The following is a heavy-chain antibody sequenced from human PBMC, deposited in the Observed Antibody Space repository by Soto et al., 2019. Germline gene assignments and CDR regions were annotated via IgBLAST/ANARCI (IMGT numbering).Heavy chain of an antibody. CDR3: ARPIVVVPAASDAFDI. CDR1: GGSISSSSYY. V-gene: IGHV4-39*01. J-gene: IGHJ3*02. D-gene: IGHD2-2*01. CDR2: IYYSGST. Sequence: QLQLQESGPGLVKPSETLSLTCTVSGGSISSSSYYWGWIRQPPGKGLEWIGSIYYSGSTYYNPSLKSRVTISVDTSKNQFSLKLSSVTAADTAVYYCARPIVVVPAASDAFDIWGQGTMVTVSS.